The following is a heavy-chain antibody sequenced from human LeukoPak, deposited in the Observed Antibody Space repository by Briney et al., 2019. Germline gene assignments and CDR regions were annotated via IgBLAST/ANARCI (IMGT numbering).Heavy chain of an antibody. D-gene: IGHD4-23*01. Sequence: GASVKVSCKASGYTFTRYDINWVRQATGQGLEWMGWMYPNSGNTGYEHKFQGGVTMTRNTSISTAYMELSSLRPEDTAVYYCATSYGGIHAEYFQHWGQGTLVTVYS. CDR1: GYTFTRYD. CDR3: ATSYGGIHAEYFQH. CDR2: MYPNSGNT. V-gene: IGHV1-8*01. J-gene: IGHJ1*01.